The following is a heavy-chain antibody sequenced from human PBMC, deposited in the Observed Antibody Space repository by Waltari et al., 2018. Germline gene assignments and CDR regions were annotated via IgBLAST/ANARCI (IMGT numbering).Heavy chain of an antibody. D-gene: IGHD3-10*01. V-gene: IGHV4-39*01. Sequence: QLQLQESGPGLVKPSETLSLTCTVSGGSISSSSYYWGWIRQPPGKGLEWIGSIYYSGSTYYTPSLKSRVTISVDTSKNQFSLKLSSVTAADTAVYYCARPYGSGSYYDYWGQGTLVTVSS. CDR2: IYYSGST. CDR1: GGSISSSSYY. CDR3: ARPYGSGSYYDY. J-gene: IGHJ4*02.